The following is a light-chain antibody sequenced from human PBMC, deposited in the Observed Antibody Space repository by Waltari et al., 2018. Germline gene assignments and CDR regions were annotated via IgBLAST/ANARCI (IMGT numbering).Light chain of an antibody. CDR3: MQATQLLS. J-gene: IGKJ4*01. Sequence: DIVMTQTPLSSTVTLGQPASISCRSSQSLVHSDGNTYLSWLQQRPGQPPRVLIYKISNRFSGVPDRFSGGGAGTDFTLKISRVEAEDVGVYYCMQATQLLSFGGGTKVEIK. V-gene: IGKV2-24*01. CDR2: KIS. CDR1: QSLVHSDGNTY.